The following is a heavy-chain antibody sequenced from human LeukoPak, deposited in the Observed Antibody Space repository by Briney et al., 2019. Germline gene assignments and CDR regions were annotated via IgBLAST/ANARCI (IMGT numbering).Heavy chain of an antibody. Sequence: PSEPLSLTCGVWGGSFRGCYWSGLRQPRGKGLEWLGEFNHSGSTNYNPSLKGRVTISVDTSKNQFSLKLSSVTAADTAVYYCARFARFVDIVATITIGYYYGMDVWGQGTTVTVSS. D-gene: IGHD5-12*01. CDR3: ARFARFVDIVATITIGYYYGMDV. V-gene: IGHV4-34*01. J-gene: IGHJ6*02. CDR1: GGSFRGCY. CDR2: FNHSGST.